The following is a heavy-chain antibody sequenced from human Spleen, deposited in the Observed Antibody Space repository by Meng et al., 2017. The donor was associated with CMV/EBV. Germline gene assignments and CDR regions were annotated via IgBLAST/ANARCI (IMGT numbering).Heavy chain of an antibody. V-gene: IGHV3-74*01. CDR3: AREGCSSTSCYRGYYYYGMDV. CDR1: GFTFSSYW. D-gene: IGHD2-2*01. CDR2: INSDGSST. Sequence: GGSLRLSCAASGFTFSSYWMHWVRQAPGKGLVWVSRINSDGSSTSYADSVKGRFTISRDNAKNTLYLQMNSLRAEDTAVYYCAREGCSSTSCYRGYYYYGMDVWGQGTTVTVSS. J-gene: IGHJ6*02.